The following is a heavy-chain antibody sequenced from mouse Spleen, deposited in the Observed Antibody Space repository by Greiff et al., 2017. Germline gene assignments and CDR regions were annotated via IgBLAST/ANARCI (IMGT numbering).Heavy chain of an antibody. V-gene: IGHV5-9-3*01. Sequence: EVNLVESGGGLVKPGGSLKLSCAASGFTFSSYAMSWVRQTPEKRLEWVATISSGGSYTYYPDSVKGRFTISRDNAKNTLYLQMSSLRSEDTAMYYCARQGPYYAMDYWGQGTSVTVSS. J-gene: IGHJ4*01. CDR1: GFTFSSYA. CDR3: ARQGPYYAMDY. CDR2: ISSGGSYT.